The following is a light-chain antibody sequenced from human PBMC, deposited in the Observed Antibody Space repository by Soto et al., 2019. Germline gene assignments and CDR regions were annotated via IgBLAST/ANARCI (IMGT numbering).Light chain of an antibody. Sequence: EIVLTQPPTTLSLSPGERATLSCRSSQSVSSYLAWYQQKPGQAPRLLIYDASNRATGIPAMFSGSGSGTDFTLTISGLEPEDFAVYYCQRRSNWAITFCPGTIVEIK. CDR2: DAS. J-gene: IGKJ3*01. CDR1: QSVSSY. CDR3: QRRSNWAIT. V-gene: IGKV3-11*01.